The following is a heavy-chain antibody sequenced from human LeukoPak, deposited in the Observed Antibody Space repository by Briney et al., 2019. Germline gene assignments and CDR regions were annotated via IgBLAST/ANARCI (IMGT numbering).Heavy chain of an antibody. Sequence: ASVKVSCKASGYTFTSYAMHWVRQAPGQRLEWMGWINAGNGNTKYSQKFQGRVTITRDTSASTAYMEQSSLRSEDTAVYYCARDELYSSGYYYHTFDYWGQGTLVTVSS. CDR1: GYTFTSYA. V-gene: IGHV1-3*01. CDR2: INAGNGNT. CDR3: ARDELYSSGYYYHTFDY. J-gene: IGHJ4*02. D-gene: IGHD3-22*01.